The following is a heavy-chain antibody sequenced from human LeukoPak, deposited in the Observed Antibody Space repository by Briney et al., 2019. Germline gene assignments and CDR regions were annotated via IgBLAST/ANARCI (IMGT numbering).Heavy chain of an antibody. CDR3: ASSYYDSSGYYWDWFDP. CDR2: ISSSGSTI. Sequence: GGSLRLSCAASGFPFSSYEMNWVRQAPGKGLEWVSYISSSGSTIYYADSVKGRFTISRDNAKNSLYLQMNSLRAEDTAVYYCASSYYDSSGYYWDWFDPWGQGTLVTVSS. V-gene: IGHV3-48*03. D-gene: IGHD3-22*01. CDR1: GFPFSSYE. J-gene: IGHJ5*02.